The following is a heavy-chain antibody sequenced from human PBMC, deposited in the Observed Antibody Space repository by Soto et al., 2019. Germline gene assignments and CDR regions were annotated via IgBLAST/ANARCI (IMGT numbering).Heavy chain of an antibody. CDR1: GFTFSSYW. D-gene: IGHD6-13*01. CDR2: ISGSGGST. V-gene: IGHV3-23*01. Sequence: GGSLRLSCAASGFTFSSYWMSWVRQAPGKGLEWVSTISGSGGSTYYADSVKGRFTISRDNSKNTLYLQMNSLRAEDTAVYYYAKDQGSSWYEIDYWGQGTLVTVSS. CDR3: AKDQGSSWYEIDY. J-gene: IGHJ4*02.